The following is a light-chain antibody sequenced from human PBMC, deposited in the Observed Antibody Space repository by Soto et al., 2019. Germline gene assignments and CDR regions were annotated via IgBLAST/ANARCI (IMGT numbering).Light chain of an antibody. J-gene: IGKJ1*01. Sequence: DIQMTQSPSSLSASVGDTVTITCRASQGISNYLAWYQQKPGQVPNLLIYAASTLQSGVPSRFSGSGSGTDFTLTISSLRPEDVATYYCQQYNSAPRTFGQLTKVEI. CDR1: QGISNY. CDR2: AAS. CDR3: QQYNSAPRT. V-gene: IGKV1-27*01.